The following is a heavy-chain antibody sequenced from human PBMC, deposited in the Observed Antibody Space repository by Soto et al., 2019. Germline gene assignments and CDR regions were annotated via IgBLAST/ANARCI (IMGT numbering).Heavy chain of an antibody. CDR1: GFIFSSYP. Sequence: GGSLRLSCAASGFIFSSYPMSWVRQAPGKGLEWVSGINDSGGIRNYNPSLKGRVTMSVDTSKNQFSLKLTSVNTADTAIYYCTRGGDPYKTGHWGQGTLVTVSS. V-gene: IGHV3-23*02. CDR2: INDSGGIR. CDR3: TRGGDPYKTGH. D-gene: IGHD2-21*01. J-gene: IGHJ4*02.